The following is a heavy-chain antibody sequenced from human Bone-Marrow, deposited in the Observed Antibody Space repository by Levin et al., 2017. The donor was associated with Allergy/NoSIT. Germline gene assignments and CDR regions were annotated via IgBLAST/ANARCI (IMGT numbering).Heavy chain of an antibody. J-gene: IGHJ4*02. CDR2: VYYNGST. Sequence: SQTLSLPCTISDDSVSHSSYFWGWIRQPPGKAMEWIGSVYYNGSTYYNPSLKNRISISVDTSTDQFSLKLTSATAADTAIFYCARTGYCATGNCYFDYWGPGTLVTVSS. D-gene: IGHD2-8*01. CDR1: DDSVSHSSYF. V-gene: IGHV4-39*01. CDR3: ARTGYCATGNCYFDY.